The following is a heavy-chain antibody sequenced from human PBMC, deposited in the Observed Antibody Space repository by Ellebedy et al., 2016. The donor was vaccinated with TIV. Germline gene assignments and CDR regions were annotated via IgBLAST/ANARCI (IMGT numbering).Heavy chain of an antibody. V-gene: IGHV1-2*02. J-gene: IGHJ4*02. CDR1: GYTFTGHY. CDR2: INPNSGGT. CDR3: VSVGATAGLDS. Sequence: AASVKVSCKASGYTFTGHYMEWVRQAPGQGLEWMGWINPNSGGTNYAQNLQGRVTIPRDTSISTAFMELSRLRSDDTAVYYCVSVGATAGLDSWGQGTLVTVSS. D-gene: IGHD1-26*01.